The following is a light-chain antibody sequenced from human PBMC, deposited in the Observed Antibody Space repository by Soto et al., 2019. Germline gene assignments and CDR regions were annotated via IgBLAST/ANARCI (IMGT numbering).Light chain of an antibody. CDR1: HIVTSN. V-gene: IGKV3-15*01. J-gene: IGKJ5*01. CDR2: AAS. CDR3: QQYNNWPIT. Sequence: IVLTQSPGTLSLSPGDRATLSCRASHIVTSNYLAWYQQKPGQSPRLLIYAASTRATGVPARFSGSGSGTEFTLTISSLQSEDFAVYYCQQYNNWPITFGQGTRLEIK.